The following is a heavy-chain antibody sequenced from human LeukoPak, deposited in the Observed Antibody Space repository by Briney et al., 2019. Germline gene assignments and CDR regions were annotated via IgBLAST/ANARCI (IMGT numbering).Heavy chain of an antibody. J-gene: IGHJ4*02. V-gene: IGHV3-7*01. CDR1: GFTFSDSW. CDR2: TNQVGSVR. D-gene: IGHD6-6*01. CDR3: ARASRSTSSEC. Sequence: GGSLRLSCATSGFTFSDSWMSWFRQAPGKGLEWVAITNQVGSVRFYVDSVKGRFTTSRDNAKNSLYLYMNSLRVEDTAVYFCARASRSTSSECWGQGILVTVSS.